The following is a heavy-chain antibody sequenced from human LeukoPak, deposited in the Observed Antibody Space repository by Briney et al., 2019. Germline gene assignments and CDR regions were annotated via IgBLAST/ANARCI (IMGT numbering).Heavy chain of an antibody. J-gene: IGHJ3*02. CDR3: ARGSSSWYGNAFDI. CDR2: ISSSSSYI. D-gene: IGHD6-13*01. Sequence: GGSLRLSCAASGFTFSSYSMNWVRQAPGKGLEWVSSISSSSSYIYYADSVKGRFTFSRDNAKNSLYLQMNSLRAEDTAVYYCARGSSSWYGNAFDIWGQGTMVTVSS. CDR1: GFTFSSYS. V-gene: IGHV3-21*01.